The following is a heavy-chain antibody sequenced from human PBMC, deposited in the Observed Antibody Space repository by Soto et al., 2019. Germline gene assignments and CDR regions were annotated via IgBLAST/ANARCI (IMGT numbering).Heavy chain of an antibody. V-gene: IGHV3-30*18. CDR3: AKEAPGGWHFFDT. D-gene: IGHD6-19*01. J-gene: IGHJ4*02. Sequence: QVQLVQSGAEVKKTGSSVKVSCKASGGTFSIYGMHWVRQAPGEGLEWVADISYDATKKYYADSVKGRFTISRDNSKNTLYLQINSLRTEDTAVYYCAKEAPGGWHFFDTWGQGTLVTVSS. CDR1: GGTFSIYG. CDR2: ISYDATKK.